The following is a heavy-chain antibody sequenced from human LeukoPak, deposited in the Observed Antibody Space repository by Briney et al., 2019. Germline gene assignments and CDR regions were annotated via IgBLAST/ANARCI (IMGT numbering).Heavy chain of an antibody. CDR3: ARAHWPYYYDSSDAFDI. J-gene: IGHJ3*02. CDR1: GGSISSYY. V-gene: IGHV4-4*07. D-gene: IGHD3-22*01. CDR2: IYTSGST. Sequence: PSETLSLTCTVSGGSISSYYWSWIRQPAGQGLEWIGRIYTSGSTNYNPSLKSRVTMSVDTSKNQFSLKLSSVTAADTAVYYCARAHWPYYYDSSDAFDIWGQGTMVTVSS.